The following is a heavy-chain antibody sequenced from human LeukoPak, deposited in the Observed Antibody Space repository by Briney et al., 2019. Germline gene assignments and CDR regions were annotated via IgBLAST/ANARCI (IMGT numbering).Heavy chain of an antibody. CDR2: MNPNSGNT. V-gene: IGHV1-8*02. J-gene: IGHJ6*03. CDR3: ARGGWQLWFGGYYYYYYMDV. CDR1: GYTFTGYY. D-gene: IGHD3-10*01. Sequence: ASVKVSCTASGYTFTGYYMHWVRQAPGQGLEWMGWMNPNSGNTGYAQKFQGRVTMTRNTSISTAYMELSSLRSEDTAVYYCARGGWQLWFGGYYYYYYMDVWGKGTTVTISS.